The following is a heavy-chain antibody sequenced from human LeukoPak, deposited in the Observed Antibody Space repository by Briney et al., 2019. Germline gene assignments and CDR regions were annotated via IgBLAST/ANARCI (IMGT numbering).Heavy chain of an antibody. V-gene: IGHV3-23*01. D-gene: IGHD2-2*01. Sequence: PGGSLRLSCAASGFTFSNSAMNWVRQAPGQGLEWVSLISASGDATYYVDSVKGRFTISRDDSKNTLYLQMNSLRAEDTAVYYCAKDIVVVPAAMGDAFDIWGQGTMVTVSS. CDR2: ISASGDAT. J-gene: IGHJ3*02. CDR3: AKDIVVVPAAMGDAFDI. CDR1: GFTFSNSA.